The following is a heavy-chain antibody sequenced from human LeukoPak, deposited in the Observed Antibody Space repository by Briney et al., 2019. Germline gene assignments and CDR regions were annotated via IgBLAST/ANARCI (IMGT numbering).Heavy chain of an antibody. CDR2: MNHNSGNT. CDR1: GYTFTSYD. V-gene: IGHV1-8*01. J-gene: IGHJ3*02. CDR3: ARKATSGGSYFWGNGDAFDI. Sequence: ASVKVSCKASGYTFTSYDINWVRQATGQGLEWMGWMNHNSGNTGYAQKFQGRVTMTRNTSISTAYMELSSLRSEDTAVYYCARKATSGGSYFWGNGDAFDIWGQGTMVTVSS. D-gene: IGHD1-26*01.